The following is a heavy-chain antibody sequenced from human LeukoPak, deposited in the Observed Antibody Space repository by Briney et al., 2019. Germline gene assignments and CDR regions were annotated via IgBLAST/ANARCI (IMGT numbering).Heavy chain of an antibody. D-gene: IGHD3-3*01. CDR3: ASVVGGYYPPVEAFDL. J-gene: IGHJ3*01. CDR2: INSDGSRT. Sequence: GGSLRLSRAASGFTLNGYWMHWVRQAPGKGLVWVSRINSDGSRTDYADSVKGRFTISRDNARNTLLVQMNSLRAEDTAVYYCASVVGGYYPPVEAFDLWGQGTLVTVSS. CDR1: GFTLNGYW. V-gene: IGHV3-74*01.